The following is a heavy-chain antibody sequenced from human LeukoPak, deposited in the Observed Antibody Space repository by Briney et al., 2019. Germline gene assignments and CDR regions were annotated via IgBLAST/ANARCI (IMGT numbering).Heavy chain of an antibody. J-gene: IGHJ4*02. CDR2: IYYRGST. D-gene: IGHD5-18*01. CDR3: ARRGYIQFWLY. CDR1: GGSISSDY. Sequence: SETLSLTCTVSGGSISSDYWSWIRQPPGKGLEWIGYIYYRGSTNYNPSLKSRVTISVDTSRNQVSLNLTSVTSADTAVYYCARRGYIQFWLYWGQGTQVIVSS. V-gene: IGHV4-59*08.